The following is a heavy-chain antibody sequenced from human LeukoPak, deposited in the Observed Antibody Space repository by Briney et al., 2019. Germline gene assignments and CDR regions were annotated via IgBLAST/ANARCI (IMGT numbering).Heavy chain of an antibody. V-gene: IGHV3-23*01. D-gene: IGHD6-13*01. Sequence: GGSLRLSCAASGFTFSSYAMGWVRQAPGKGLEWVSAISDSGGSTYYADSVKGRFTISRDNSKNTLYLQMNSLRAEDTAVYYCAKDVGSWYPPNTYGMDVWGQGTTVNVS. CDR1: GFTFSSYA. J-gene: IGHJ6*02. CDR2: ISDSGGST. CDR3: AKDVGSWYPPNTYGMDV.